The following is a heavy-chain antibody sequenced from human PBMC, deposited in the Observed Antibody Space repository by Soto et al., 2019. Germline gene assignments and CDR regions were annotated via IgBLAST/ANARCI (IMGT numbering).Heavy chain of an antibody. CDR1: GGSISSSNW. Sequence: QVQLQESGPGLVKPSGTLSLTCAVSGGSISSSNWWSWVRQPPGKGLEWIGEIYHSGSTNYNPSRKGRVTISVDKSKNQFSLKLSSVTAADTAVYYCARAGELTTIDYWGQGTLVTVSS. V-gene: IGHV4-4*02. J-gene: IGHJ4*02. CDR2: IYHSGST. CDR3: ARAGELTTIDY. D-gene: IGHD1-26*01.